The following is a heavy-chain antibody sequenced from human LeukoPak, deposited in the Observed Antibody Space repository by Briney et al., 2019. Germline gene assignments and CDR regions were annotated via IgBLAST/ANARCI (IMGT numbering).Heavy chain of an antibody. J-gene: IGHJ4*02. CDR3: AKDSPPTSEWLPDY. CDR1: GFTFRSYG. Sequence: GGSLRLSCVGSGFTFRSYGMHWVRQAPGKGLEWVAFIRHDGSKKFYADSVKGRFTISRDNSQNTLYLQVDSLRVDDTAVYYCAKDSPPTSEWLPDYWGQGTLVAISS. V-gene: IGHV3-30*02. D-gene: IGHD5-12*01. CDR2: IRHDGSKK.